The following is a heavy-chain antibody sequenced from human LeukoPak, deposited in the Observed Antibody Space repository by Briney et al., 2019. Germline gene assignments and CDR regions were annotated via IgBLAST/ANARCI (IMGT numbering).Heavy chain of an antibody. V-gene: IGHV3-23*01. CDR3: ASYFRSGDYASLWY. Sequence: PGGSLRLSCAASGFTFNTYAVSWVRQAPGKWLEWVSSISENGEGTYYADSVKVRFPISRDNLRKPVYLQVNSLRAEHMALCYCASYFRSGDYASLWYWGQGTLVTVSS. CDR1: GFTFNTYA. D-gene: IGHD4-17*01. CDR2: ISENGEGT. J-gene: IGHJ4*02.